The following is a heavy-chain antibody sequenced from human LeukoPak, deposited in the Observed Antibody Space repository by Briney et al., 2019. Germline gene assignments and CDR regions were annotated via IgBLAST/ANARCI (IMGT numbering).Heavy chain of an antibody. D-gene: IGHD3-3*01. CDR2: INAGNGNT. CDR1: GYTFTSYA. CDR3: ARDSRTIFGGIFDY. J-gene: IGHJ4*02. V-gene: IGHV1-3*01. Sequence: ASVKVSCKASGYTFTSYAMHWVRQAPGQRLEWMGWINAGNGNTKYSQKFQGRVTITRDTSASTAYMELSSLRSEDAAVYYCARDSRTIFGGIFDYWGQGTLVTVSS.